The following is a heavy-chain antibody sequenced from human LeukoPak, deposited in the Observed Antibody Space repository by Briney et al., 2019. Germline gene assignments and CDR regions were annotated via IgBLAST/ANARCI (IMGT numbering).Heavy chain of an antibody. CDR3: AREPRGGYDSSGYYPI. D-gene: IGHD3-22*01. J-gene: IGHJ4*02. V-gene: IGHV4-61*02. CDR2: IYTSGST. CDR1: GGSISSGSYY. Sequence: SQTLSLTCTVSGGSISSGSYYWSWIRQPAGKGLEWIGRIYTSGSTNYNPSLKSRVTISVDTSKNQFSLKLSPVTAADTAVYYCAREPRGGYDSSGYYPIWGQGTLVTVSS.